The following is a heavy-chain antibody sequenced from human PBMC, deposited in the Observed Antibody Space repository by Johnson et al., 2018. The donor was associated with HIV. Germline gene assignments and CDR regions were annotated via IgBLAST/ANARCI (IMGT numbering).Heavy chain of an antibody. D-gene: IGHD3-10*01. CDR3: ARSLGVGAFDI. Sequence: VQLVESGGGVVQPGESLRLSCAASGFTFANYGMHWVRQAPGKGLEWVSFIRYDGGNKYYAASVKGRFTISRDNSKNTLYLQMNSLRAEDTAVYYCARSLGVGAFDIWGQGTMVTVSS. CDR1: GFTFANYG. J-gene: IGHJ3*02. CDR2: IRYDGGNK. V-gene: IGHV3-30*02.